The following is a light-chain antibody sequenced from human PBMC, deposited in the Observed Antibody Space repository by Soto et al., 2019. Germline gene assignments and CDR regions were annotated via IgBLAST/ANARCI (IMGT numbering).Light chain of an antibody. J-gene: IGKJ1*01. CDR2: GAS. CDR3: QQSYSTPWT. CDR1: QSVSNNY. V-gene: IGKV3-20*01. Sequence: EIVLTQSPGTLSLSPGERATLSCRASQSVSNNYLAWYQQKPGQAPRLLIYGASSLQSGVPSRFSGSGSGTDFTLTISSLQPEDFATYYCQQSYSTPWTFGQGTKVDIK.